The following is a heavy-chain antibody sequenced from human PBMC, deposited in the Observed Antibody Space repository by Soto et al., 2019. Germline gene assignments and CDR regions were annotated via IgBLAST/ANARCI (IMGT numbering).Heavy chain of an antibody. D-gene: IGHD6-13*01. Sequence: GGSLRLSCAASGFTFSSYGMHWVRQAPGKGLEWVAVISYDGSNKYYADSVKGRFTISRDNSKNTLYLQMNSLRAEDTAVYYCAKDWNASGMDYWGQGTLVTVS. CDR3: AKDWNASGMDY. CDR1: GFTFSSYG. V-gene: IGHV3-30*18. CDR2: ISYDGSNK. J-gene: IGHJ4*02.